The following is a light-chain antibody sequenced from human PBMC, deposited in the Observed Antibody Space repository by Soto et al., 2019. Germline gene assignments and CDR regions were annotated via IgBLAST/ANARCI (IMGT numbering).Light chain of an antibody. CDR2: GAS. CDR1: QSFSGSY. V-gene: IGKV3-20*01. CDR3: QQYGRSPLT. J-gene: IGKJ3*01. Sequence: EIVLTQSPGTLSLSPGERATLSCRASQSFSGSYLAWYQQKAGQAPRLLIYGASSRATGIPGRFSGSGSGTDFTLTSSILEPEDFAVYYCQQYGRSPLTFGPGTKVDI.